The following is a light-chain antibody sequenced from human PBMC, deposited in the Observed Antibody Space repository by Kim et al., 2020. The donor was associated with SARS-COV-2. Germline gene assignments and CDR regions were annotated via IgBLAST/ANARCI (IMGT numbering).Light chain of an antibody. CDR3: QQYSSFSPWT. CDR2: DAS. J-gene: IGKJ1*01. CDR1: QSISSW. V-gene: IGKV1-5*01. Sequence: SLGDRVTITCRASQSISSWLAWYQQKPGKAPNLLIYDASSLESGVPSRFSGSGSWTEFTLTISSLQPDEFAIYYCQQYSSFSPWTFGQGTKVYIK.